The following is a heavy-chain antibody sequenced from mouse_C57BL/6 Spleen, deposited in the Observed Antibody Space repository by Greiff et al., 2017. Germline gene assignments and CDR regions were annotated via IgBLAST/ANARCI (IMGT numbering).Heavy chain of an antibody. J-gene: IGHJ4*01. D-gene: IGHD2-1*01. CDR2: ISSGSSTI. Sequence: VQLKESGGGLVKPGGSLKLSCAASGFTFSDYGMHWVRQAPEQGLEWVAYISSGSSTIYYADTVKGRFTISRDNAKNTLFLQMTSLRSEDTAMYYCARNNCGNYNAMDYWGQGTSVTVSS. CDR1: GFTFSDYG. V-gene: IGHV5-17*01. CDR3: ARNNCGNYNAMDY.